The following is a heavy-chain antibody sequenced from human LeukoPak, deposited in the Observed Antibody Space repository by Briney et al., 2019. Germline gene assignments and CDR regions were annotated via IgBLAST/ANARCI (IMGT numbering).Heavy chain of an antibody. CDR1: GFTFSSYV. Sequence: GGSLRLSCAASGFTFSSYVMSWVRQAPGKGLEWVSGISGSGGTTYHADSVKGRFTISRDNSKNTLYLEMNSLRAEDTAVYYCAKDGDLVTVTKFDYWGQGTLVTVSS. J-gene: IGHJ4*02. D-gene: IGHD4-17*01. CDR2: ISGSGGTT. V-gene: IGHV3-23*01. CDR3: AKDGDLVTVTKFDY.